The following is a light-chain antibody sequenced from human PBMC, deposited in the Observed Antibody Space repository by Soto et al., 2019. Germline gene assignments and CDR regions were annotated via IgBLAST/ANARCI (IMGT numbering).Light chain of an antibody. CDR2: AAS. V-gene: IGKV3-20*01. J-gene: IGKJ4*01. CDR1: QSVRSGY. CDR3: HQYGNSPLT. Sequence: EIVLTQSPATLSLSPGERATLSCRASQSVRSGYFAWYQQKSGQAPRLLIVAASDRATDITDRFSGGGSGTDFTLTISRLEPEDFALYYCHQYGNSPLTFGGGTRLEIK.